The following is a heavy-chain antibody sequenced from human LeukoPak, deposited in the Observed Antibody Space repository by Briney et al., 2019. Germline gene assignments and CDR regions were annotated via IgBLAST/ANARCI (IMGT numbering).Heavy chain of an antibody. V-gene: IGHV1-58*01. CDR1: GFTWTSSA. CDR2: IVVGSGNT. CDR3: AAEIRIGDYEPLIGFDP. J-gene: IGHJ5*02. Sequence: SVKVSCKASGFTWTSSAVQWVRQPRGQRLEWIGWIVVGSGNTNYAQKFQERVTITRHMSTSTAYMELSSLRSEDTAVYYCAAEIRIGDYEPLIGFDPWGQGTLVTVSS. D-gene: IGHD4-17*01.